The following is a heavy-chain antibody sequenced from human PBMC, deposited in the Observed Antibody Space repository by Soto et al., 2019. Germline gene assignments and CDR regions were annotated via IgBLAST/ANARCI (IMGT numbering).Heavy chain of an antibody. Sequence: QVQLQQWGAGLLKPSETLSLTCAVYGGSFSGYYWSWIRQPPGKGLAWIGEINHSGSTNYNPSLNSRVTISVDTSKNQFSLKLSYVTAADTAVYYCAGYSSSSGGDYWGQGTLVTVSS. V-gene: IGHV4-34*01. CDR2: INHSGST. CDR3: AGYSSSSGGDY. D-gene: IGHD6-6*01. J-gene: IGHJ4*02. CDR1: GGSFSGYY.